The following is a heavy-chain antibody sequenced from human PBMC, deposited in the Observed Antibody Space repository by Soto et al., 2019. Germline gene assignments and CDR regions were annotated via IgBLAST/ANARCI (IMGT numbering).Heavy chain of an antibody. Sequence: VGSLRLSCAASGFSFSTYGMHWVRQAPGKGLEWVAVVWSNGVNNYYADSVRGRFTISRDNSKNSLYLQMNSLKAEDTAVYYCVRERGTCDAFDIWGKGRMVTVSS. CDR1: GFSFSTYG. V-gene: IGHV3-33*01. D-gene: IGHD1-1*01. CDR3: VRERGTCDAFDI. CDR2: VWSNGVNN. J-gene: IGHJ3*02.